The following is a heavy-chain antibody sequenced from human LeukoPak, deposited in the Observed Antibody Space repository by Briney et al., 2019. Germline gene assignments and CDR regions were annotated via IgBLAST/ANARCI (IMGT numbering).Heavy chain of an antibody. V-gene: IGHV3-23*01. D-gene: IGHD1-14*01. CDR3: ARDNNHPFDY. Sequence: GSLGLSCSASGFNLCSYCIGWVRPASGKGLEWVSAISGSGGSTYYADSVKGRFTISRDNSKNTLYLQMNSLRAEDTAVYYCARDNNHPFDYWGQGTLVTVSS. CDR2: ISGSGGST. J-gene: IGHJ4*02. CDR1: GFNLCSYC.